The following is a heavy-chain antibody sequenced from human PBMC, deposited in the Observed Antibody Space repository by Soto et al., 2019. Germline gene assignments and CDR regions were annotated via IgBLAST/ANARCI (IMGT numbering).Heavy chain of an antibody. V-gene: IGHV3-23*01. CDR1: GFTFRNYV. J-gene: IGHJ4*02. CDR2: IGGDSAYT. CDR3: AKGSASARPYFFDY. Sequence: GGSLRLSCAASGFTFRNYVLSWVRQAPGKGLEWISAIGGDSAYTYYADSVSGRFTISRDNSKNTLYLQMSSLRAEDTALYFCAKGSASARPYFFDYWGQGALVTVSS. D-gene: IGHD3-9*01.